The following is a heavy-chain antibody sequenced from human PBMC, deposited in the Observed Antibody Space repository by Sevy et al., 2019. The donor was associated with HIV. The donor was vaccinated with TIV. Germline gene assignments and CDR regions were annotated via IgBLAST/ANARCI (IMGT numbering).Heavy chain of an antibody. CDR2: INAGNGNT. J-gene: IGHJ4*02. Sequence: ASVKVSCKASGYTFTSYAMHWVRQAPGQRLEWMGWINAGNGNTKYSQKFQGRVTITRDTSASTAYKELSSLRSEDTAVYYCARAILGGIQLWSSGLDYWGQGTLVTVSS. CDR1: GYTFTSYA. D-gene: IGHD5-18*01. CDR3: ARAILGGIQLWSSGLDY. V-gene: IGHV1-3*01.